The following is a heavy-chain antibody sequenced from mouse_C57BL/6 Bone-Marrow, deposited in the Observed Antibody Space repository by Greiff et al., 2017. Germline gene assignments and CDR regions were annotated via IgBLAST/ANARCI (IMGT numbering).Heavy chain of an antibody. CDR2: IWTGGGT. V-gene: IGHV2-9-1*01. CDR1: GFSLTSYA. CDR3: ARNRYDYDDAMDY. J-gene: IGHJ4*01. D-gene: IGHD2-4*01. Sequence: VKLVESGPGLVAPSQSLSITCTVSGFSLTSYAISWVRQPPGKGLEWLGVIWTGGGTNYNSALKSRLSISKDNSKSQVFLKMNSLQTDDTARYYWARNRYDYDDAMDYWGQGTSVTVSS.